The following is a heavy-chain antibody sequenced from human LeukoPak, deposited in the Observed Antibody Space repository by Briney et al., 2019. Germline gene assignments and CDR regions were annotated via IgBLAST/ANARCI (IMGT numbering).Heavy chain of an antibody. CDR3: ASGPGEYSTLPQ. V-gene: IGHV1-2*02. CDR1: GYPSTAYF. D-gene: IGHD6-13*01. Sequence: ASVNVSCKASGYPSTAYFMHWVRQAPGQGLEWMGWINPNSGGTSYAQNFQGRVTMTRDTSISTVYMELRSLRVDDTAVYYCASGPGEYSTLPQWGQGTLVTVSS. CDR2: INPNSGGT. J-gene: IGHJ4*02.